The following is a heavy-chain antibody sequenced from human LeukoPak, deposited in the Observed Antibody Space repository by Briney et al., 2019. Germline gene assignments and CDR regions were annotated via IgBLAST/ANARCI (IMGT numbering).Heavy chain of an antibody. CDR3: ARRYGP. Sequence: RSSETLSLTCTVSGGSISSSSYYWGWIRQPPGKGLEWIGSIYYSGSTYYNPSLKSRVTISVDTSKNQFSLKLNSVTATDTAVYYCARRYGPWGQGTLVTVSS. CDR2: IYYSGST. J-gene: IGHJ4*02. V-gene: IGHV4-39*01. D-gene: IGHD3-16*01. CDR1: GGSISSSSYY.